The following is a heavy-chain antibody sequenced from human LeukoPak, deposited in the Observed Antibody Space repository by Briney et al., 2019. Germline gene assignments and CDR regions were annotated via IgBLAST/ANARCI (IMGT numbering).Heavy chain of an antibody. CDR2: ISYDGSNK. Sequence: GGSLRLSCAASGFTFSSYAMHWVRQAPGKGLEWVAVISYDGSNKYYADSVKGRFTISRDNSKNTLYLQMNSLRAGDTAVYYCAKGSKQVLFTRDHYMAVWGKGTTVTISS. CDR1: GFTFSSYA. D-gene: IGHD2/OR15-2a*01. CDR3: AKGSKQVLFTRDHYMAV. J-gene: IGHJ6*03. V-gene: IGHV3-30*04.